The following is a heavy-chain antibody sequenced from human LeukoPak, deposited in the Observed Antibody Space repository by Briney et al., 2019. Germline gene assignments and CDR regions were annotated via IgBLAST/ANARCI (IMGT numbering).Heavy chain of an antibody. Sequence: PSETLSLTCAVYGGSFSGYYWSWIRQPPGKGLEWIGEINHSGSTNYNPSLKSRVTISVDTSKNQFSLKLSSVTAADTAVYYCARGGSSGWYFWSELNYFDYWGQGTLVTVSS. V-gene: IGHV4-34*01. D-gene: IGHD6-19*01. J-gene: IGHJ4*02. CDR1: GGSFSGYY. CDR2: INHSGST. CDR3: ARGGSSGWYFWSELNYFDY.